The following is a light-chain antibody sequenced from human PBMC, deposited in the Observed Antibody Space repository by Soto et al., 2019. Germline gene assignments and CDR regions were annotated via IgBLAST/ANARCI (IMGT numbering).Light chain of an antibody. CDR2: GAS. Sequence: EIVMTQSPATLSVSPGERATLSCRASQSISNNLAWYHQRPGQAPRLLIYGASTRATGIPARFSGSGSGTEFTLTISSLQSEDFATYYCHKYNSALLTFGQGTRLEIK. CDR3: HKYNSALLT. CDR1: QSISNN. J-gene: IGKJ5*01. V-gene: IGKV3-15*01.